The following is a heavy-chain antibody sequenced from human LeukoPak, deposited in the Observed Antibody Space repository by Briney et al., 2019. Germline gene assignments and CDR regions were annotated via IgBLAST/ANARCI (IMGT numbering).Heavy chain of an antibody. J-gene: IGHJ3*02. V-gene: IGHV3-48*03. CDR3: AKGKDILTGYDNVVGAFDI. Sequence: GGSLRLSCAASGFTFSSYEMNWVRQAPGKGLEWVSYISSSGSTIYYADSVKGRFTISRDNAKNSLYLQMNSLRAEDTAVYYCAKGKDILTGYDNVVGAFDIWGQGTMVTVSS. CDR1: GFTFSSYE. D-gene: IGHD3-9*01. CDR2: ISSSGSTI.